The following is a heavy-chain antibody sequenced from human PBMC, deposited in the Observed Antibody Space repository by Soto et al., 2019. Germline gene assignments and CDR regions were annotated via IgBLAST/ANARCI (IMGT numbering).Heavy chain of an antibody. J-gene: IGHJ5*02. V-gene: IGHV4-31*03. CDR1: GGSISSGGYY. D-gene: IGHD2-2*01. Sequence: SETLSLTCTVSGGSISSGGYYWSWIRQHPGKGLEWIGYIYYSGSTYYNQSLKSRDTISVDTSKNQFSLKLSSVTAADTAVYYCARKDPYCSSTSCSGWFDPWGQGTLVTVSS. CDR2: IYYSGST. CDR3: ARKDPYCSSTSCSGWFDP.